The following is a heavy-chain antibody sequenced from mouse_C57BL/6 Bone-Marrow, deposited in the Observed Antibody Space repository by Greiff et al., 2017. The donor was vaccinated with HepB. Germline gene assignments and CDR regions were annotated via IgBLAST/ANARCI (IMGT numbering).Heavy chain of an antibody. D-gene: IGHD2-4*01. V-gene: IGHV1-52*01. J-gene: IGHJ3*01. CDR1: GYTFTSYW. CDR3: ARCYDYAPFAY. CDR2: IDPSDSET. Sequence: QVQLQQPGAELVRPGSSVKLSCKASGYTFTSYWMHWVKQRPIQGLEWIGNIDPSDSETHYNQKFKDKATLTVDKSSSTAYMQLSSLTSEDSAVYYCARCYDYAPFAYWGQGTLVTVSA.